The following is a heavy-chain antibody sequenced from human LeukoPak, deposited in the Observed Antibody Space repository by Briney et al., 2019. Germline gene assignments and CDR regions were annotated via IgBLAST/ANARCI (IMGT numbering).Heavy chain of an antibody. CDR3: ADLWLNY. CDR1: GYSISSGYY. Sequence: SETLSLTCAVSGYSISSGYYWGWIRQPPGKGLEWIGSFYHSGSTYYNPSLKSRVTISVDTSKNQFSLKLSSVTAADTAVYYCADLWLNYWGQGTLVTVSS. V-gene: IGHV4-38-2*01. CDR2: FYHSGST. J-gene: IGHJ4*02. D-gene: IGHD3-22*01.